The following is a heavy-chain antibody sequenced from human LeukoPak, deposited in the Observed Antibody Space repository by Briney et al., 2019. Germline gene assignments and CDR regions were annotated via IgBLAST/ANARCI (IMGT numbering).Heavy chain of an antibody. D-gene: IGHD3-9*01. Sequence: PGGSLRLSCAASGFIFSSYNMNWVRQAPGKRPEWISHVSNDNTGIYYADSVKGRFTISRDNAKNSLFLQMDSLRVEDTAVYYCASNSLTRAKGTDYWGQGTLVTVSS. CDR3: ASNSLTRAKGTDY. CDR1: GFIFSSYN. V-gene: IGHV3-48*01. CDR2: VSNDNTGI. J-gene: IGHJ4*02.